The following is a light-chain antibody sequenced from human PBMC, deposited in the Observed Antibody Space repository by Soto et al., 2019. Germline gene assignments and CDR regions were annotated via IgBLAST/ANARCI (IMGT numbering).Light chain of an antibody. V-gene: IGLV2-8*01. J-gene: IGLJ1*01. CDR2: EVN. CDR3: QSYDSSLSSSEV. CDR1: NSDVGGYNN. Sequence: QSVLTQPPSASGSPGQSVAISYTRTNSDVGGYNNISWYQQHPGKAPKLMMYEVNKRPSGVPDRFSGSKSGNTASLAITGLQDEDEDDYYCQSYDSSLSSSEVFRTGT.